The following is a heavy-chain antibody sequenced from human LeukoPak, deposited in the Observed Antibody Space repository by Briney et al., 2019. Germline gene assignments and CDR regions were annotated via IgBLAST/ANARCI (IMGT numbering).Heavy chain of an antibody. D-gene: IGHD5-18*01. Sequence: GGSLRLSCAASGFTFSSYGMHWVRQAPGKGLEWVAFIRYDGSNKYYADSVKGGFTISRDNSKNTLYLQMNSLRAEDTAVYYCAKEADTAMVMNAFDIWGQGTMVTVSS. J-gene: IGHJ3*02. V-gene: IGHV3-30*02. CDR1: GFTFSSYG. CDR3: AKEADTAMVMNAFDI. CDR2: IRYDGSNK.